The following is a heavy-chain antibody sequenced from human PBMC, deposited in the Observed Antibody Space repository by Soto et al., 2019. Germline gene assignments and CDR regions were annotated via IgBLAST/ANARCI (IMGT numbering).Heavy chain of an antibody. CDR3: ARSIFGVVTPNYYYYYGMDV. CDR2: IIPIFGTA. D-gene: IGHD3-3*01. J-gene: IGHJ6*02. CDR1: GGTFSSYA. Sequence: SVKVSCKASGGTFSSYAISWVRQAPGHGLEWMGGIIPIFGTANYAQKFQGRVTITADESTSTAYMELRSLRSEDTAVYYCARSIFGVVTPNYYYYYGMDVWGQGTTVTVSS. V-gene: IGHV1-69*13.